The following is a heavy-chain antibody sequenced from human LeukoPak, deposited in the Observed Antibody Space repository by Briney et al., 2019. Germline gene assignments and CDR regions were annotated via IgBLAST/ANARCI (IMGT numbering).Heavy chain of an antibody. V-gene: IGHV3-21*01. CDR1: GFTFSYYT. D-gene: IGHD6-19*01. Sequence: GGSLRLSCEASGFTFSYYTMNWVRQAPGKGLEWVSSISSSGSHIYYVDSVKGRFTISRDNSKNTLYLQMNSLRAEDTAVYYCARGVAVAGTGDYWGQGTLVTVSS. J-gene: IGHJ4*02. CDR2: ISSSGSHI. CDR3: ARGVAVAGTGDY.